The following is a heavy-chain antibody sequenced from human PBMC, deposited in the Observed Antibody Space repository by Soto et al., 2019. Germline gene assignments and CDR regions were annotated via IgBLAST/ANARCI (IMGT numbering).Heavy chain of an antibody. CDR1: GGSMTSYY. CDR2: IYYTGNT. D-gene: IGHD3-10*01. J-gene: IGHJ4*02. Sequence: QVQLQESGPGLVKPSETLSLTCTVSGGSMTSYYWSWIRQPPGKGLEWIGFIYYTGNTKYNASLKSRVTISVDTSKSLFSLKLKSVTAEDTAVYYCARRIIALEIFDYWGQGTVVTVSS. CDR3: ARRIIALEIFDY. V-gene: IGHV4-59*08.